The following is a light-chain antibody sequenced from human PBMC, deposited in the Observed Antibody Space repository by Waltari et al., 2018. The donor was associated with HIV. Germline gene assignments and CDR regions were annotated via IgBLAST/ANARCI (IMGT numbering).Light chain of an antibody. CDR2: EVN. J-gene: IGLJ2*01. CDR1: SSDVGRYDY. V-gene: IGLV2-8*01. Sequence: QSALTQPPSASGSPGQSVTISCTGTSSDVGRYDYASWSQTHPGQAPKLLIYEVNKRPPRVPDRFSGSKSGNTASLTVSGLQAEDEAEYSCTSYAGINPVAFGGGTKLTVL. CDR3: TSYAGINPVA.